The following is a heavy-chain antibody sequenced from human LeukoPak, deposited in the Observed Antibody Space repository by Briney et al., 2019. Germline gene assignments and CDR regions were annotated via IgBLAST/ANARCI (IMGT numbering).Heavy chain of an antibody. D-gene: IGHD4-23*01. CDR3: ARGTTYGGKNL. CDR2: IYYSGST. Sequence: SETLSLTCTVSGGSISSYYWSWIRQPPGKGLEGIGYIYYSGSTNYNPSLKSRVTISVDTSKNQFSLKLRSVTAADTAVYYCARGTTYGGKNLWGQGTLVTVSS. J-gene: IGHJ5*02. V-gene: IGHV4-59*01. CDR1: GGSISSYY.